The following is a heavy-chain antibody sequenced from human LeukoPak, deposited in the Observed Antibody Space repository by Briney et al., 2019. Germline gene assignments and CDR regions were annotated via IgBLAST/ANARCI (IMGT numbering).Heavy chain of an antibody. Sequence: ASVKVSCKASGYPFTMYGISWVRQAPGQGLEWMGWINPDNGNTKYAQKFQGRVTMTTDTSTSTAHMELRSLRSDDTAVYYCATYYCSTTSCYPYFFDYWGQGTLFTVFS. CDR1: GYPFTMYG. CDR2: INPDNGNT. J-gene: IGHJ4*02. CDR3: ATYYCSTTSCYPYFFDY. D-gene: IGHD2-2*01. V-gene: IGHV1-18*01.